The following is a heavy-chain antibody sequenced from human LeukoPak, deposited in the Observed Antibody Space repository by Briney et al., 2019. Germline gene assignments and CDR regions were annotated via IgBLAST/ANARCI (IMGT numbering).Heavy chain of an antibody. CDR3: VRHLPSNYGMDV. CDR1: GFTFSRHS. D-gene: IGHD3-3*02. CDR2: ISGSSSTI. Sequence: GGSLRLSCAASGFTFSRHSVNWVRQAPGKGLEWVSYISGSSSTIFYADSVKGRFTISRDNAKNSLSLQMNSLRDEDTAVYYCVRHLPSNYGMDVWGQGITVTVSS. V-gene: IGHV3-48*02. J-gene: IGHJ6*02.